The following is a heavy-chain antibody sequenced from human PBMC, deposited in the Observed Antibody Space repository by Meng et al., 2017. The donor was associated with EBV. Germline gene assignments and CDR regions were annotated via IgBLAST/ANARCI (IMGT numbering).Heavy chain of an antibody. D-gene: IGHD6-6*01. CDR2: IYWDDDK. J-gene: IGHJ4*02. Sequence: QFHLKGSGPPPVKPPQTLTLTCTFSGFSLSTRGVGVGWIRQPPGKALEWLALIYWDDDKRYSPSLKSRLTITKDTSKNQVVLTMTNMDPVDAATYYCAHIIAARPFDYWGQGTLVTVSS. CDR3: AHIIAARPFDY. CDR1: GFSLSTRGVG. V-gene: IGHV2-5*02.